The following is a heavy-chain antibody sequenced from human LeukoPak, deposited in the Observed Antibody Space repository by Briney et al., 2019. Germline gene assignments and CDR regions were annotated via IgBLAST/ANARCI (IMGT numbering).Heavy chain of an antibody. V-gene: IGHV3-7*01. D-gene: IGHD3-3*01. CDR2: IKQDGSQE. CDR1: GFTFSSYA. Sequence: GGSLRLSCAASGFTFSSYAMSWVRHAPGKGLEWVAHIKQDGSQEYYVDSVKGRFTISRDSAKNSLYLQMNSLRAEDTAVYYCARGVPYDSWSGPHYSDYWGQGTLVTVSS. J-gene: IGHJ4*02. CDR3: ARGVPYDSWSGPHYSDY.